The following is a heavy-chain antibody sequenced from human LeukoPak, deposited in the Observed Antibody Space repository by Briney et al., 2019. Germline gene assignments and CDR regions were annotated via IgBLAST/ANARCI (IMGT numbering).Heavy chain of an antibody. V-gene: IGHV3-74*01. CDR2: INSDGSST. CDR3: AKDKTAIDYFDY. J-gene: IGHJ4*02. D-gene: IGHD2-2*02. Sequence: GGSLRLSCAASGFTFSSYWMHWVRQAPGKGLVWVSRINSDGSSTSYADSVKGRFTISRDNSKNTLYLQMNSLRAEDTAVYYCAKDKTAIDYFDYWGQGTLVTVSS. CDR1: GFTFSSYW.